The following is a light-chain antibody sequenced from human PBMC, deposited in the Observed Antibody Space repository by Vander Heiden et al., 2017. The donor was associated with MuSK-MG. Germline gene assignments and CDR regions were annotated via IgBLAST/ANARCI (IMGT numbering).Light chain of an antibody. CDR1: QRVLYSANNKNY. CDR2: WAS. V-gene: IGKV4-1*01. Sequence: DIVMTQSPDSLAVSLGERATINCKSSQRVLYSANNKNYLAWYQQRPGQPPKLLIYWASTRESGVPDRFSGSGSGTDFTLTISSLQAEDVAVYYCQQDDSTPYTFGQGTKLXIK. J-gene: IGKJ2*01. CDR3: QQDDSTPYT.